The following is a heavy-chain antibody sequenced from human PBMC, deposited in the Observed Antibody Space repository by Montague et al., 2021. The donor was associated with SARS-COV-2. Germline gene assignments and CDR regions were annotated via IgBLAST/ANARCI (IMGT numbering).Heavy chain of an antibody. CDR2: IYYRGST. V-gene: IGHV4-59*01. D-gene: IGHD5-24*01. Sequence: SETLSLTCTVSGGSINSDYWSWIRQPPGKGLEWIGYIYYRGSTNYNPSLKSRVTISVDTSKNQFSLKLISVTAVDTAVYYCAREDRWNWFDPWGQGILVTVSS. CDR3: AREDRWNWFDP. CDR1: GGSINSDY. J-gene: IGHJ5*02.